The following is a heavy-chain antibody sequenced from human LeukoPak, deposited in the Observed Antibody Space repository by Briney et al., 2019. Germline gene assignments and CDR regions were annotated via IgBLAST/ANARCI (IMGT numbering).Heavy chain of an antibody. Sequence: GASVKVSCKASGGTFSSYAISWVRQAPGQGLEWMGGIIPIFGTANYAQKFQGRVTFTTDESTSTAYMELSSLRSEDTAVYYCARGGDYYYGSGSYHGMDVWGQGTTVTVSS. CDR2: IIPIFGTA. D-gene: IGHD3-10*01. CDR3: ARGGDYYYGSGSYHGMDV. J-gene: IGHJ6*02. V-gene: IGHV1-69*05. CDR1: GGTFSSYA.